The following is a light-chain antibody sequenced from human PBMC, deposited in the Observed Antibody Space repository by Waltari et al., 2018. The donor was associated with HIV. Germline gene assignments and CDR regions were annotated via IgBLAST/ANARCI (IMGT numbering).Light chain of an antibody. CDR2: EFR. CDR3: SSFTTSNSLL. Sequence: QSALTQPASVSGSPGQSITVSCTGTSSDIGAYDFVSWYQQTPGTAPKLVSYEFRNRPSGISYRFSGSKSGNTASLTISGLQTEDEADYYCSSFTTSNSLLFGGGTKVTVL. V-gene: IGLV2-14*01. J-gene: IGLJ2*01. CDR1: SSDIGAYDF.